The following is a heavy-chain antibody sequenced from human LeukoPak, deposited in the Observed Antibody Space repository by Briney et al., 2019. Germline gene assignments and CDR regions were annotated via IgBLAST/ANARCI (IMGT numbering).Heavy chain of an antibody. CDR2: IRYDGSNK. CDR1: GFTFSSYG. D-gene: IGHD2-2*02. Sequence: GGSLRLSCAASGFTFSSYGMHWVRQAPGKGLEWVAFIRYDGSNKYYADSVKGRFTISRDNSKNTLYLQMNSLRAEDTAVYYCASCVVVPAAIPDYWGQGTLVTVSS. V-gene: IGHV3-30*02. J-gene: IGHJ4*02. CDR3: ASCVVVPAAIPDY.